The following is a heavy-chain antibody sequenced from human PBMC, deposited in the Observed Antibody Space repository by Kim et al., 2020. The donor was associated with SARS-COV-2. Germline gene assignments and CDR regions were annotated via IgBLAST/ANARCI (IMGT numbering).Heavy chain of an antibody. CDR3: ARDRYGDYGWGVLEGEGPCDP. J-gene: IGHJ5*02. CDR2: INSDGSST. D-gene: IGHD4-17*01. V-gene: IGHV3-74*01. CDR1: GFTFSSYW. Sequence: GGSLRLSCAASGFTFSSYWMHWVRQAPGKGLVWVSRINSDGSSTSYADSVKGRFTISRDNAKNTLYLQMNSLRAEDTAVYYWARDRYGDYGWGVLEGEGPCDPWGQGTLVTVSS.